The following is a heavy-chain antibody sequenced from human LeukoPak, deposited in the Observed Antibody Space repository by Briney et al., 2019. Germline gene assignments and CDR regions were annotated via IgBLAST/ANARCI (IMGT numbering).Heavy chain of an antibody. Sequence: SVKVSCKASGGTFISYAISWVRQAPGQGLEWMGGIIPIFGTANYAQKFQGRVTITADESTSTAYMELSSLRSEDTAVYYCATWGGSYYNSYYYYYMDVWGKGTTVTISS. CDR1: GGTFISYA. V-gene: IGHV1-69*13. D-gene: IGHD1-26*01. CDR2: IIPIFGTA. J-gene: IGHJ6*03. CDR3: ATWGGSYYNSYYYYYMDV.